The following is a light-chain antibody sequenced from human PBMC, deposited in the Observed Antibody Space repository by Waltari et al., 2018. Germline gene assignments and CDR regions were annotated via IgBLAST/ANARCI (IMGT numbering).Light chain of an antibody. Sequence: EIVLTQSPATLSLSPGERATLACRASQSVSSYLAWYQQNPGQAPRLLIYDASNRAPGIPARFSGSGSGTDFTLTISSLEPEDFAVYYCQQRSNWPPFTFGPGTKVDIK. CDR1: QSVSSY. V-gene: IGKV3-11*01. CDR3: QQRSNWPPFT. CDR2: DAS. J-gene: IGKJ3*01.